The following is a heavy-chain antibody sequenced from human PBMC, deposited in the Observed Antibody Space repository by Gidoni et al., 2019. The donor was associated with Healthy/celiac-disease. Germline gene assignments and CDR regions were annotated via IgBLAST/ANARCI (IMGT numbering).Heavy chain of an antibody. CDR1: GYSFTSYW. D-gene: IGHD3-16*02. CDR3: ARVGVGDYDYVWGSYRYPFDY. J-gene: IGHJ4*02. Sequence: EVQLVQSGAEVKKPGESLQISCKGSGYSFTSYWLGWVRQMPGKGLGWMGRIYPGYTDTRYSPSFQGQVTISADKSISTAYLQWSSLKASDTAMYYWARVGVGDYDYVWGSYRYPFDYWGQGTLVTVSS. CDR2: IYPGYTDT. V-gene: IGHV5-51*01.